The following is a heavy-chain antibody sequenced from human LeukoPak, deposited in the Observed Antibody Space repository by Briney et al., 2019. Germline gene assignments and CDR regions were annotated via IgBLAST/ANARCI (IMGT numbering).Heavy chain of an antibody. J-gene: IGHJ5*02. CDR1: GGTFSSYA. D-gene: IGHD1-7*01. CDR3: ARDNYAGANWFDP. Sequence: AASVKVSCKASGGTFSSYAISWVRQAPGQGLEWMGGIIPIFGTANYAQKFQGRVTITMDESTSTAYMELSSLRSEDTAVYYCARDNYAGANWFDPWGQGTLVTVSS. CDR2: IIPIFGTA. V-gene: IGHV1-69*05.